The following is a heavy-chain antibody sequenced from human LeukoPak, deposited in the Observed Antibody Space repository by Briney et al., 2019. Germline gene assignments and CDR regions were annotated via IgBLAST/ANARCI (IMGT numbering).Heavy chain of an antibody. CDR2: INHSGST. J-gene: IGHJ6*03. CDR3: ARSSVPYYYYNYYMDV. D-gene: IGHD3-22*01. V-gene: IGHV4-39*07. Sequence: SETLSLTCTVSGGSISSSSYYWGWIRQPPEKGLEWIGEINHSGSTNYNPSLKSRVTISVDTSKNQFSLKLSSVTAADTAVYYCARSSVPYYYYNYYMDVWGKGTTVTVSS. CDR1: GGSISSSSYY.